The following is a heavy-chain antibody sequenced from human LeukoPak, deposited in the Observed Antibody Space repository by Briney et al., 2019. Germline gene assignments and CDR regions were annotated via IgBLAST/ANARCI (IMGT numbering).Heavy chain of an antibody. J-gene: IGHJ5*02. CDR3: ARNRAYRSGWTDH. V-gene: IGHV3-7*01. CDR1: GFTFSKYW. CDR2: IKKDGSEK. D-gene: IGHD6-19*01. Sequence: PGGPLRLSCAASGFTFSKYWMSWVRQAPGKGLEWVGHIKKDGSEKYYVDSVKGRFTISRDNAKNSLFLQMNSLRAEDTAVYYCARNRAYRSGWTDHWGQGTLVTVSS.